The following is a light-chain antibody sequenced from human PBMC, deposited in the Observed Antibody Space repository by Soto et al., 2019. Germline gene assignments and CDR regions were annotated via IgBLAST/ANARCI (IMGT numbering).Light chain of an antibody. Sequence: DIQMTQFPSALSASVGDRVTITCRASQNVNNWLAWYQHKPGKAPQLLIYDASVLETGVPSRFSGSGSGTDFTLTINSLQPEDVATYYCQQAYDIPRTFGQGTKVDI. V-gene: IGKV1-5*01. CDR3: QQAYDIPRT. CDR2: DAS. J-gene: IGKJ1*01. CDR1: QNVNNW.